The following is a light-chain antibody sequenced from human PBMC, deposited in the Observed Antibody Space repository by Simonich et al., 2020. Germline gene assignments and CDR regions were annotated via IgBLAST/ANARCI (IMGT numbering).Light chain of an antibody. V-gene: IGLV2-23*01. Sequence: QSALTQPASVSGSPGQSITISCTGTSSDVGSYNLFSWYQQHPGKAPKLMIYEGSKRPSGVSKRFSGSKSGNTASLTISGLQAEDEADYYCCSYAGSSTVVFGGGTKLTVL. CDR3: CSYAGSSTVV. J-gene: IGLJ2*01. CDR2: EGS. CDR1: SSDVGSYNL.